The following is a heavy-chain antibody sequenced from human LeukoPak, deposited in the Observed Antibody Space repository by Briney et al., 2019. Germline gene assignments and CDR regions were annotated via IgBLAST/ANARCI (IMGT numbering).Heavy chain of an antibody. Sequence: PGGSLRLSCAASGFTFSSYEMNWVRQAPGKGLVWVSRITSDGSSTTYADSVKGRFTISRDNAKNTLYLQMNSLRAEDTAVYYCAREEYYYDRSGHRGYAFDIWGQGTMVTVSS. CDR3: AREEYYYDRSGHRGYAFDI. J-gene: IGHJ3*02. D-gene: IGHD3-22*01. V-gene: IGHV3-74*01. CDR1: GFTFSSYE. CDR2: ITSDGSST.